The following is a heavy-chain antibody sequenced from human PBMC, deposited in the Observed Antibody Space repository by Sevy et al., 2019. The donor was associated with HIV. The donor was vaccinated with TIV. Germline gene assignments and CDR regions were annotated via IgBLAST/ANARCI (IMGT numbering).Heavy chain of an antibody. Sequence: AGSLRLSCAASGFTFSSHAMHWVRQAPGKELEWVAVIAYDGSNKYYADSVKGRFTISRDNSKNTLYLQMISLRAEDTARYYYVRAVAADGSFWGQGTLVTVSS. J-gene: IGHJ4*02. CDR2: IAYDGSNK. CDR1: GFTFSSHA. V-gene: IGHV3-30-3*01. CDR3: VRAVAADGSF. D-gene: IGHD6-13*01.